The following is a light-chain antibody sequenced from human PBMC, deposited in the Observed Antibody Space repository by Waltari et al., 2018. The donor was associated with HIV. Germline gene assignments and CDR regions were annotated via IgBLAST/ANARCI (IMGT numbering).Light chain of an antibody. CDR3: QQYFSTPPT. CDR1: HGILYNSNNNSY. V-gene: IGKV4-1*01. Sequence: DIVLTQSPDSLAVSLGERATVNCRSTHGILYNSNNNSYLGWYQQKPGQPPKLLIYWASTRASGTPDRFTGSGSGTDFALTISSMQAEDAAVYYCQQYFSTPPTFGQGTKVEIK. J-gene: IGKJ1*01. CDR2: WAS.